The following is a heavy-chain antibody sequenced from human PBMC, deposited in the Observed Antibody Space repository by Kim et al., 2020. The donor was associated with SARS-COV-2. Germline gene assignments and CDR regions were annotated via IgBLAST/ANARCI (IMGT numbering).Heavy chain of an antibody. J-gene: IGHJ4*02. CDR3: ARDLHAVHRRETQVLGY. V-gene: IGHV1-46*01. D-gene: IGHD6-19*01. CDR2: INPSGGST. CDR1: GYTFTSYY. Sequence: ASVKVSCKASGYTFTSYYMHWVRQAPGQGLEWMGIINPSGGSTSYAQKFQGRVTMTRDTSTSTVYMELSSLRSEDTAVYYCARDLHAVHRRETQVLGYWGQGTLVTVSS.